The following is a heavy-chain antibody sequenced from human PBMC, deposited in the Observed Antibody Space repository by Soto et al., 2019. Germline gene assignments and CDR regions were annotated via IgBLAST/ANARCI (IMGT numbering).Heavy chain of an antibody. D-gene: IGHD6-13*01. CDR1: GFTFSSYS. CDR2: ISSSSSYI. Sequence: GGALRLSCAASGFTFSSYSMNWFRQAPGKGLEWVSSISSSSSYIYYADSVKGRFTISRDNAKNSLYLQMNSLRAEDTAVYYCASLAGTGYYYYYGMDVWGQGTTVTVSS. V-gene: IGHV3-21*01. CDR3: ASLAGTGYYYYYGMDV. J-gene: IGHJ6*02.